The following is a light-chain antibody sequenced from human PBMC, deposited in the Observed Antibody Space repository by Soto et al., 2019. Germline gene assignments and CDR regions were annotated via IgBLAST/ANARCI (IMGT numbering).Light chain of an antibody. CDR3: VAWDGSLNGYVV. J-gene: IGLJ2*01. CDR1: SSNIGSNI. V-gene: IGLV1-44*01. Sequence: QSVLAQPPSASGTPGQRVTISCSGSSSNIGSNIVTWYQQLPGTVPKLVIYSNNQLPSVVPDRFSGSKSGTSASLAISGLQSEDEADYYCVAWDGSLNGYVVFGGGTKVTVL. CDR2: SNN.